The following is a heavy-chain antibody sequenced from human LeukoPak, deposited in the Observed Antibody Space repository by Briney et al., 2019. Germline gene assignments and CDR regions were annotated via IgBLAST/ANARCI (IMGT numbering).Heavy chain of an antibody. CDR2: IYPGDSDT. Sequence: GESLKISCKSSGYSFTTYWIGWVRQIPGKGLEWMGIIYPGDSDTRYSPSFQGQVTISADKSNSTAYLQWSSLKASDTAMYYCARGVVGATARFDYWGQGTLVTVSS. CDR1: GYSFTTYW. V-gene: IGHV5-51*01. J-gene: IGHJ4*02. D-gene: IGHD1-26*01. CDR3: ARGVVGATARFDY.